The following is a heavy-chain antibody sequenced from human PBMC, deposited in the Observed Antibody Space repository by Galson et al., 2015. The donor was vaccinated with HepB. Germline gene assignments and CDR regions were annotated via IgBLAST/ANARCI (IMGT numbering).Heavy chain of an antibody. Sequence: LRLSCAASGSNFGDCTMNWVRQAPGKGLEWISSISSRSTFKYYADSVKGRFTISRDNTNNSLYLRMDSLGAEDTATYYCASYTSGTYNWYFDLWGRGTLVAVSS. V-gene: IGHV3-21*01. CDR2: ISSRSTFK. CDR1: GSNFGDCT. J-gene: IGHJ2*01. CDR3: ASYTSGTYNWYFDL. D-gene: IGHD3-10*01.